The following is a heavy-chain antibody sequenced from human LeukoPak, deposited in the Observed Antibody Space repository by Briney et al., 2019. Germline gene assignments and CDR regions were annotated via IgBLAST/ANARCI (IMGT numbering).Heavy chain of an antibody. V-gene: IGHV1-8*01. D-gene: IGHD2-2*03. Sequence: ASVKVSCKASGYTFTSYDINWGRQATGQGLEWMGWMNPNSGNTGYAQKFQGRVTMTRNTSISTAYMELSSLRSEDTAVYYCARGGYCSSTSCLDAFDIWGQGTMVTVSS. CDR2: MNPNSGNT. CDR1: GYTFTSYD. CDR3: ARGGYCSSTSCLDAFDI. J-gene: IGHJ3*02.